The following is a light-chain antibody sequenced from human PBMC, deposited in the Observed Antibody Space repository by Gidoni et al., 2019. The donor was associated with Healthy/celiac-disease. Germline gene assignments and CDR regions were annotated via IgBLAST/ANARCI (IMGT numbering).Light chain of an antibody. Sequence: QSVLTQPPSASGTPGQRVTISCSGSSPNIGSNTVNWYHQLPGTAPKLLIYSNNQRPSRVPDLFSGSKSGTSASLAISGLQSEDEADYYCAAWDDSLNGLVFGGGTKQTVL. CDR3: AAWDDSLNGLV. CDR2: SNN. V-gene: IGLV1-44*01. CDR1: SPNIGSNT. J-gene: IGLJ3*02.